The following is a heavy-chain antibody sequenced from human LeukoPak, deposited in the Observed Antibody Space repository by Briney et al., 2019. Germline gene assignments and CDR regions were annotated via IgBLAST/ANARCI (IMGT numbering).Heavy chain of an antibody. J-gene: IGHJ4*02. CDR1: GYTFTSYG. V-gene: IGHV1-18*01. D-gene: IGHD3-22*01. CDR3: ARDLYYYDSSGYYWRQYFDY. CDR2: ISAYNGNT. Sequence: ASVKVPCKASGYTFTSYGISWVRQAPGQGLEWMGWISAYNGNTNYAQKLQGRVTMTTDTSTSTAYMELRSLRSDDTAVYYCARDLYYYDSSGYYWRQYFDYWGQGTLVTVSS.